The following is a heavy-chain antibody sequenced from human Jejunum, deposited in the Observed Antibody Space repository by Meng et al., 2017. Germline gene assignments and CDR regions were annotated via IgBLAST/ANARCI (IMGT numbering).Heavy chain of an antibody. Sequence: GGSRRPSCAVSGLTPTSYEMNWVRQAQGKGLEWVSYVSSGSGSTVHYADSVKGRFTISRDNAKNSVYLHMSSLRAEDTAVYYCAGDSNTGTYSYYLDYWGQGTLVTVSS. V-gene: IGHV3-48*03. CDR1: GLTPTSYE. CDR3: AGDSNTGTYSYYLDY. J-gene: IGHJ4*02. D-gene: IGHD1-26*01. CDR2: VSSGSGSTV.